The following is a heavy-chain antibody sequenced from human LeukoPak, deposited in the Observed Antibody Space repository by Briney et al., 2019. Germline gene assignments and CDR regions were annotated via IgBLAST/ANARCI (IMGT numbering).Heavy chain of an antibody. J-gene: IGHJ6*04. CDR2: ISYDGSNK. CDR1: GFTFSSYS. D-gene: IGHD6-13*01. CDR3: AKVVQYSSSWYGSYYYGMDV. Sequence: GRSLRLSCAASGFTFSSYSMHWVRQAPGKGLEWVAVISYDGSNKYYADSVKGRFTISRDNSKNTLYLQMNSLRAEDTAVYYCAKVVQYSSSWYGSYYYGMDVWGKGTTVTVSS. V-gene: IGHV3-30*18.